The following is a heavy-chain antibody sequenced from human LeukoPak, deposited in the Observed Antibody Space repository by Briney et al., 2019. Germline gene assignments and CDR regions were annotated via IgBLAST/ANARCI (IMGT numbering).Heavy chain of an antibody. CDR3: ARALYYDFWSGYSH. CDR1: GYTFTSYG. CDR2: ISAYNGNT. Sequence: ASVKVSCKASGYTFTSYGISWVLQAPGQGLEWMGWISAYNGNTNYAQKLQGRVTMTTDTSTSTAYKELRSLRSDDTAVYYCARALYYDFWSGYSHWGQGTLVTVSS. J-gene: IGHJ4*02. D-gene: IGHD3-3*01. V-gene: IGHV1-18*01.